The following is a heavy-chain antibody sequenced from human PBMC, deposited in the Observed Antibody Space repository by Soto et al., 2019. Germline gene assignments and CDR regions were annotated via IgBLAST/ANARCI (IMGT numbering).Heavy chain of an antibody. D-gene: IGHD3-10*01. J-gene: IGHJ4*02. CDR1: GFSLTTDGVG. CDR2: IYWDDDE. Sequence: QISLKESGPTLVKPTQTLKLTCSFSGFSLTTDGVGVGWGRQPQGEALEWLALIYWDDDERYSPSLKTRLTITKDPSKHQVVLIMTNMDPVDTATYYCAHSRNLITEDAKVADFDYWGQGTLVTVSS. CDR3: AHSRNLITEDAKVADFDY. V-gene: IGHV2-5*02.